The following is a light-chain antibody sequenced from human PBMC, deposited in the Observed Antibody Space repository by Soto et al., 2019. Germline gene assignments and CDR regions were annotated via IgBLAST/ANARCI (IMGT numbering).Light chain of an antibody. V-gene: IGLV2-14*01. CDR1: SSDVGGYNY. CDR3: SSYTSSSTL. Sequence: QSALTQPASVSGSPGQSITISCTGTSSDVGGYNYVSWYQQHPGKAPKLMICDVSNRPSGVSNRFSGSKSGNTASLTISGLQAEDEADYSCSSYTSSSTLFGGGTKVTVL. CDR2: DVS. J-gene: IGLJ2*01.